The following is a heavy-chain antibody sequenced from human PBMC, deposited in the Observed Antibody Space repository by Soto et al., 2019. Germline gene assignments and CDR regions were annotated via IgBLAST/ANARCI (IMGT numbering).Heavy chain of an antibody. J-gene: IGHJ5*02. Sequence: SETLSLTCAVSGGSISSSNWWSWVRQPPGKGLEWIGEIYHSGSTNYNPSLKSRVTISVDKSKNQFSLKLSSVTAADTAVYYCARERGSGSYYPGGSFDPWGQGTLVTVSS. CDR3: ARERGSGSYYPGGSFDP. CDR2: IYHSGST. CDR1: GGSISSSNW. D-gene: IGHD3-10*01. V-gene: IGHV4-4*02.